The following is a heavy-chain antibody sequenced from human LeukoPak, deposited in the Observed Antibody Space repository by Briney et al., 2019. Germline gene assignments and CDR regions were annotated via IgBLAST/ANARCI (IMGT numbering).Heavy chain of an antibody. CDR1: GFTFSTYA. D-gene: IGHD2-15*01. CDR2: IDYSGST. J-gene: IGHJ5*02. V-gene: IGHV4-59*01. CDR3: AREGYCSGDRCYTWFDP. Sequence: PGGSLRLSCAASGFTFSTYAMTWVRQAPGKGLEWIGYIDYSGSTHYNASLKSRVTIAVDTSKNQFSLKLSSVTAADTAVYYCAREGYCSGDRCYTWFDPWGQGTLVTVSS.